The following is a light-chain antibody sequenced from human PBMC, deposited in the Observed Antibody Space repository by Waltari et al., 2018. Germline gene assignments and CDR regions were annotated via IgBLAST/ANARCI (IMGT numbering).Light chain of an antibody. CDR3: CSYAGSSTLL. V-gene: IGLV2-23*01. Sequence: QSALTQPASVSWSPGQSITISSTGPSTDAGSDYPVSWYQQHPGKAPKLMIYEVSKWPSGVSNRFSGSKSGNTASLTISGLQAEDEADYYCCSYAGSSTLLFGGGTKVTVL. CDR2: EVS. CDR1: STDAGSDYP. J-gene: IGLJ2*01.